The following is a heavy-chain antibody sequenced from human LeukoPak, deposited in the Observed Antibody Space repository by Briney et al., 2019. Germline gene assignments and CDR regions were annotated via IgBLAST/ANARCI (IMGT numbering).Heavy chain of an antibody. CDR2: IYFTDST. J-gene: IGHJ6*04. V-gene: IGHV4-38-2*01. Sequence: SETLSLTCVVSGYSINNGYHWGWIRQPPGKGLEWIASIYFTDSTYYNPSLKSRVTISVDRSKNQFSLNLSSVTAADTAVYYCARVRGEYYGSGSYRAYYYYGMDVWGKGTTVTVSS. CDR1: GYSINNGYH. CDR3: ARVRGEYYGSGSYRAYYYYGMDV. D-gene: IGHD3-10*01.